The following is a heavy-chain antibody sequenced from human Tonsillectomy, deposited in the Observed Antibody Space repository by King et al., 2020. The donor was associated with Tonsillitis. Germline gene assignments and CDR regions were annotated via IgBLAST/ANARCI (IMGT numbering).Heavy chain of an antibody. J-gene: IGHJ5*02. CDR2: ISGSGGST. D-gene: IGHD3-22*01. CDR3: AKGSYDSSGYYYLYNWFDP. V-gene: IGHV3-23*04. CDR1: GFTFSSYA. Sequence: VQLVESGGGLVQPGGSLRLSCAASGFTFSSYAMSWVRQAPGKGLEWVSAISGSGGSTYYADSVKGRFTISRDNSKNTLNLQMNSLRAEDTAVYYCAKGSYDSSGYYYLYNWFDPWGQGTLVTVSS.